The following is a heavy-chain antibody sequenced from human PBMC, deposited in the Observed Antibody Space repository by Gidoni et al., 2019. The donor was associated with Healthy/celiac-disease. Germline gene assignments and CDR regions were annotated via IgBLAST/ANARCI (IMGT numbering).Heavy chain of an antibody. CDR3: AHSRFWSGYYPENWFDP. CDR2: IYWDDDK. D-gene: IGHD3-3*01. V-gene: IGHV2-5*02. CDR1: GFSLSTSGVG. J-gene: IGHJ5*02. Sequence: QITLKESGPTLVKPTQTLTLTCPFSGFSLSTSGVGVGWIRQPPGKALAWLALIYWDDDKRYSPSLKSRLTITKDTSKNQVVLTMTNMDPVDTATYYCAHSRFWSGYYPENWFDPWGQGTLVTVSS.